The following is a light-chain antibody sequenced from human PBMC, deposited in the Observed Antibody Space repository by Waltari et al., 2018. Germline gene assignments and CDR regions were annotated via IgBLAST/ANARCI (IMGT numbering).Light chain of an antibody. Sequence: QSVLTQPPSASGTPGQRATLPCSGSSPNLGSNYVYWYQQLPGQAPKLLLYRNNQRPSGVPDRFSGSKSGTSASLAISGLRSEDEADYYCAAWDDSLSGPWVFGGGTKLTVL. CDR3: AAWDDSLSGPWV. CDR1: SPNLGSNY. CDR2: RNN. J-gene: IGLJ3*02. V-gene: IGLV1-47*01.